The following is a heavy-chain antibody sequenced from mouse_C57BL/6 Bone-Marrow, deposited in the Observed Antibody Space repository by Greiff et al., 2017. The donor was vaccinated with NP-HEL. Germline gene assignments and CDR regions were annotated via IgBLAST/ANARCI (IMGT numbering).Heavy chain of an antibody. Sequence: EVKVEESGGGLVQPGGSMKLSCVASGFTFSNYWMNWVRQSPEKGLEWVAQIRLKSDNYATHYAESVKGRFTISSDDSKSSVYLQMNNLRAEDTGIYYCTAPDAMDYWGQGTSVTVSS. J-gene: IGHJ4*01. CDR3: TAPDAMDY. CDR1: GFTFSNYW. CDR2: IRLKSDNYAT. V-gene: IGHV6-3*01.